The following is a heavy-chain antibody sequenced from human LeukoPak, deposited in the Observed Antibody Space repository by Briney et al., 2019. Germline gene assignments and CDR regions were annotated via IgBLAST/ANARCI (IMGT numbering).Heavy chain of an antibody. CDR1: GGSISSGDYY. CDR3: ASASRWLYDY. V-gene: IGHV4-30-2*01. CDR2: IYHSGST. Sequence: SQTLSLTCTVSGGSISSGDYYWSWIRQPPGKGLEWIGYIYHSGSTYYNPSLKSRVTISVDRSKNQFSLKLSSVTAADTAVYYCASASRWLYDYWGRGTLVTVSS. D-gene: IGHD3-22*01. J-gene: IGHJ4*02.